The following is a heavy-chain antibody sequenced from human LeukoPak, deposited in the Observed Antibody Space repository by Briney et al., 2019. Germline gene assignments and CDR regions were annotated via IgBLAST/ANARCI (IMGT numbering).Heavy chain of an antibody. V-gene: IGHV3-74*01. CDR2: VNEDGSET. J-gene: IGHJ2*01. CDR3: ARAKPADSDL. CDR1: GFTFNTYW. Sequence: GGSLRLSCVGSGFTFNTYWIHWVRQAPGKGLVWVSRVNEDGSETNYADSVKGRFTLSRDNAKNTVYLQMNNLRAEDTAVYYCARAKPADSDLWGRGTLVTVSS.